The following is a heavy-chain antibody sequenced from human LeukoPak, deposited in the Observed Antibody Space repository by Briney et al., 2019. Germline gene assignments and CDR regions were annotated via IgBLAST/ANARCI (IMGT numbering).Heavy chain of an antibody. CDR2: INHSGST. D-gene: IGHD3-10*01. CDR1: GGSFSGYY. V-gene: IGHV4-34*01. J-gene: IGHJ1*01. Sequence: PSETLSLTCAVYGGSFSGYYWSWIRQPPGKGLEWIGEINHSGSTNYNPSLKSRVTISVDTSKNQFSLKLSSVTAADTAVYYCARRRAYYYGSGSYSHFQHWGQGTLVTVSS. CDR3: ARRRAYYYGSGSYSHFQH.